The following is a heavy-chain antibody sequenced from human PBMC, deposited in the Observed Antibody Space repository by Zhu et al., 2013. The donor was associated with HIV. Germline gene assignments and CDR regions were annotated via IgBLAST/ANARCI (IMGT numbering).Heavy chain of an antibody. J-gene: IGHJ4*02. CDR3: AKDNSGSLDY. CDR2: VHPGHGDT. D-gene: IGHD5-12*01. V-gene: IGHV1-46*01. CDR1: GFIFTSVG. Sequence: QLMQSGPEVKKPGDSVKLSCQTSGFIFTSVGYSWVRQGPGQQFEWMGLVHPGHGDTRKAQKFQGRLTMTRDTSTNTVYMELSSLRSDDTGIYYCAKDNSGSLDYWGPGTLVTVSS.